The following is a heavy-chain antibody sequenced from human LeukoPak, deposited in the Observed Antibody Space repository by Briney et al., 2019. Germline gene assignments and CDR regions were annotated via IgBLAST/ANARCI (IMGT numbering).Heavy chain of an antibody. CDR1: GFTFSSYA. D-gene: IGHD3-10*01. CDR2: ISVSGGST. V-gene: IGHV3-23*01. Sequence: GGSLRLSCAASGFTFSSYAMSWVRQAPGKGLEWVSVISVSGGSTYYADSVKGRFTISRDNSKNTLYLQMNSLRAEDTAVYYCAKESADYYYGSGGYYTPKKYFDNWGQGTLVTVSS. CDR3: AKESADYYYGSGGYYTPKKYFDN. J-gene: IGHJ4*02.